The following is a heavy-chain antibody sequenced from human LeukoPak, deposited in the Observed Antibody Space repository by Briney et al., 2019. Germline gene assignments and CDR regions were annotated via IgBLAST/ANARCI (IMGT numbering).Heavy chain of an antibody. Sequence: GASVKVSCKASGYTFTGFYMHWVRQAPGQGLEWMGWINPNSGGTNYAQKFQGRVTMTRDTSISTAYMELSRLRSDDTAVYYCARDYCRGGICYPPDYWGQGTLVTVSS. CDR2: INPNSGGT. CDR1: GYTFTGFY. D-gene: IGHD2-15*01. J-gene: IGHJ4*02. V-gene: IGHV1-2*02. CDR3: ARDYCRGGICYPPDY.